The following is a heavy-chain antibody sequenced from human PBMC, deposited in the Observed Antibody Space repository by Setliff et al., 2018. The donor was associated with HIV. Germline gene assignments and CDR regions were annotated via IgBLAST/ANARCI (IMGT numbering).Heavy chain of an antibody. J-gene: IGHJ3*01. CDR2: ISGSGSTI. CDR3: ARILQVGSTTRYAFDV. D-gene: IGHD1-26*01. Sequence: AGGSLRLSCRGSGFTFSTAWMNWVRQAPGKGLEWISYISGSGSTIYYADSVKGRFTISRDNAKNSLFLQMNSLRAEDTAVYYCARILQVGSTTRYAFDVWGQGTVVTVSS. CDR1: GFTFSTAW. V-gene: IGHV3-48*04.